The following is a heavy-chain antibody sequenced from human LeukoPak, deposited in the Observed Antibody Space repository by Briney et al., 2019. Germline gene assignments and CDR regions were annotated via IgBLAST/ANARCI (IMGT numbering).Heavy chain of an antibody. V-gene: IGHV1-2*02. CDR1: GYTFTSYG. D-gene: IGHD4-17*01. Sequence: GASVKVSCKASGYTFTSYGISWVRQAPGQGLEWMGWINPNSGGTNYAQKFQGRVTMTRDTSISTAYMELSRLRSDDTAVYYCARTYGDYGDAFDIWGQGTMVTVSS. J-gene: IGHJ3*02. CDR2: INPNSGGT. CDR3: ARTYGDYGDAFDI.